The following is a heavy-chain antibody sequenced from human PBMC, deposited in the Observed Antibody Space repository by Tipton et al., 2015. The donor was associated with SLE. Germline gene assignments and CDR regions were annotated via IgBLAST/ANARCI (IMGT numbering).Heavy chain of an antibody. D-gene: IGHD6-6*01. J-gene: IGHJ5*02. Sequence: LRLSCAVYGGSFRGNYWGWVRPPPGKGLGGIGEINHRGSTNYNPPLKSRVTISVDTSKNQFSLKVRSVTAADTAVYFCARLGGRRFPFDPWGQGTLVTVSS. V-gene: IGHV4-34*01. CDR2: INHRGST. CDR1: GGSFRGNY. CDR3: ARLGGRRFPFDP.